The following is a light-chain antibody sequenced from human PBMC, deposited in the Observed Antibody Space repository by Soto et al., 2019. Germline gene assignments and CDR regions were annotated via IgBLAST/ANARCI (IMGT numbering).Light chain of an antibody. CDR3: QQLNSYWYA. CDR1: QGISTY. CDR2: GAS. Sequence: DIQLTQSPSFLSASVGDRVTITCRARQGISTYLAWYLQRPGKAPKLLIYGASTLQSGVPSRFSGSGSGTEFTLTISSLQPEEFGTYYCQQLNSYWYAFGQGTKLESK. V-gene: IGKV1-9*01. J-gene: IGKJ2*01.